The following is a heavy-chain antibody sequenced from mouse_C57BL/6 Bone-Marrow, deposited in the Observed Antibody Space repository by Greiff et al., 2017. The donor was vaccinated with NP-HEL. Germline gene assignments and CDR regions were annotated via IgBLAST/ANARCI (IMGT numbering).Heavy chain of an antibody. CDR3: ARSDSSPYYYAMDY. Sequence: VQLQQSGPGLVKPSQSLSLTCSVTGYSITSGYYWNWIRQFPGNKLEWMGYISYDGRNNYNPSLKNRTSITRDTSTNQFCLKLNSVTTEYTATYDFARSDSSPYYYAMDYWGQGTSVTVSS. V-gene: IGHV3-6*01. D-gene: IGHD1-1*01. J-gene: IGHJ4*01. CDR1: GYSITSGYY. CDR2: ISYDGRN.